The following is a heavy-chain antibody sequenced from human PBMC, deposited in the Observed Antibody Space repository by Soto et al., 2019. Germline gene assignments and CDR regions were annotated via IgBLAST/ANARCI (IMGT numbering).Heavy chain of an antibody. V-gene: IGHV3-21*01. Sequence: GGSLRLSCAASGSTFSSYIMNWVRQAPGKGLEWVSSISSSSSYIYYADSVKGRFTISRDNAKNSLYLQMNSLRAEDTAVYYCASSDTAMVRDYYYYYGMDVWGQGTTVTVS. CDR2: ISSSSSYI. CDR1: GSTFSSYI. J-gene: IGHJ6*02. CDR3: ASSDTAMVRDYYYYYGMDV. D-gene: IGHD5-18*01.